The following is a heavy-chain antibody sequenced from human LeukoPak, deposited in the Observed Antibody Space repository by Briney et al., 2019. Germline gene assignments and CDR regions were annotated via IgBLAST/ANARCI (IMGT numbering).Heavy chain of an antibody. J-gene: IGHJ6*03. CDR2: INHSGST. CDR3: ARGLSSKPYILRRPEKNYMDV. D-gene: IGHD1-14*01. Sequence: SETLSLTCAVYGGSFSGYYWSWIRQPPGKGLEWIGEINHSGSTNYNPSPKSRVTIPVATSKNQFSLKLSSVPATNTAVYYCARGLSSKPYILRRPEKNYMDVWGKGTTVTVSS. V-gene: IGHV4-34*01. CDR1: GGSFSGYY.